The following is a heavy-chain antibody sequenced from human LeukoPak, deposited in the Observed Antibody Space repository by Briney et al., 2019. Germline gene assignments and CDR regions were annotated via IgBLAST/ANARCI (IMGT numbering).Heavy chain of an antibody. CDR3: ARDPGSGSPDWFDP. CDR1: GFTFSSYW. D-gene: IGHD3-10*01. Sequence: QPGGSLRLSCAASGFTFSSYWMHWVRQAPEKGLVWVSRINSDGSSTSYADSVKGRFTISRDNAKNTLYLQMNSLRAEDTAVYYCARDPGSGSPDWFDPWGQGTLVTVSS. J-gene: IGHJ5*02. CDR2: INSDGSST. V-gene: IGHV3-74*01.